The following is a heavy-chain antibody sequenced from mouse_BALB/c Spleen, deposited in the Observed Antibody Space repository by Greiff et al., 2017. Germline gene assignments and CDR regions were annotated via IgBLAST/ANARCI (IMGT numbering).Heavy chain of an antibody. V-gene: IGHV1-5*01. Sequence: VQLQQSGTVLARPGASVKMSCKASGYTFTSYWMHWVKQRPGQGLEWIGAIYPGNSDTSYNQKFKGKAKLTAVTSTSTAYMELSSLTNEDSAVYYCTSRELYGIYVLAYWGQGTLVTVSA. CDR3: TSRELYGIYVLAY. D-gene: IGHD2-1*01. CDR2: IYPGNSDT. J-gene: IGHJ3*01. CDR1: GYTFTSYW.